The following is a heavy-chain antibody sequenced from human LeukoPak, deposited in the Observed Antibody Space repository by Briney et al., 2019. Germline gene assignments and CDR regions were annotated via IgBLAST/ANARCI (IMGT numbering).Heavy chain of an antibody. J-gene: IGHJ4*02. D-gene: IGHD6-13*01. CDR1: GYTFTGYY. CDR2: INPNSGDT. V-gene: IGHV1-2*04. Sequence: ASVKVSCKASGYTFTGYYMHWVRQAPGQGLEWMGWINPNSGDTNYAQKFQGWVTMTRDTSISTAFMELGRLRSDDTAVYYCARDTIAAAGPFSPHDYWGQGTLVTVSS. CDR3: ARDTIAAAGPFSPHDY.